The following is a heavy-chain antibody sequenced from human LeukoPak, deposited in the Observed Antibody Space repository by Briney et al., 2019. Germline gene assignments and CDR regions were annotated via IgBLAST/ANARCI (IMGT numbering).Heavy chain of an antibody. Sequence: GGSLRLSCAASRFTFSAYAMSWVRQPPGKGLEWVSTISADDVSTYYADSVKGWFTISRDNSKNTLYLQMNSLRAEDTAVYYCAKVAGYCSGANCYFDSWGQGTLVTVPS. J-gene: IGHJ4*02. CDR2: ISADDVST. D-gene: IGHD2-15*01. CDR1: RFTFSAYA. V-gene: IGHV3-23*01. CDR3: AKVAGYCSGANCYFDS.